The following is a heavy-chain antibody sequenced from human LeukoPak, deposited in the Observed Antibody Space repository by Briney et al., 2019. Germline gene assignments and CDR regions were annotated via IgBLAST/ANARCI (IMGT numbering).Heavy chain of an antibody. Sequence: GGSLRLSCAASGITFSSYAMSWVRQAPGKGLEWVSGISGNGGGTYYADSVKGRFTISRDNSKNTLYLQMNSLRAEDTVVYYCAKSFGYSRSWFDYWGQGTLVTVSS. CDR2: ISGNGGGT. D-gene: IGHD6-13*01. CDR1: GITFSSYA. J-gene: IGHJ4*02. V-gene: IGHV3-23*01. CDR3: AKSFGYSRSWFDY.